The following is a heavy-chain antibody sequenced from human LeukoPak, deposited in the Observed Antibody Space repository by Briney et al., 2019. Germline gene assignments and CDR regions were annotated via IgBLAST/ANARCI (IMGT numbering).Heavy chain of an antibody. D-gene: IGHD2-2*01. CDR1: GYIFTSYN. Sequence: ASVKVSCKASGYIFTSYNIYWVRQAPGQGLEWMGWINPNSGGTNYAQKFQGRVTMTRDTSISTAYMELSRLRSDDTAVYYCARVPTSHCSSTSCSGAFDIWGQGTMVTVSS. V-gene: IGHV1-2*02. CDR3: ARVPTSHCSSTSCSGAFDI. J-gene: IGHJ3*02. CDR2: INPNSGGT.